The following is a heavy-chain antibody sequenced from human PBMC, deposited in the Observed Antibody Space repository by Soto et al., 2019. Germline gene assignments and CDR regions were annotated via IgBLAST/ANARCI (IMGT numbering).Heavy chain of an antibody. J-gene: IGHJ4*02. CDR3: ARVHGDPPTYFDY. V-gene: IGHV4-59*01. CDR2: IYYSGST. D-gene: IGHD4-17*01. CDR1: GGSISSYY. Sequence: SETLSLTCTVSGGSISSYYWSWIRQPPGKGLEWIGYIYYSGSTNYNPSLKSRVTISVDTSKNQFSLKLSSVTAADTAVYYCARVHGDPPTYFDYWGQGTLVTVSS.